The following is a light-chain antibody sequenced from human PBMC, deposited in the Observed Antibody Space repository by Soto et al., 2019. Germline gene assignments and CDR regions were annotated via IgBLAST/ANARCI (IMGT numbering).Light chain of an antibody. CDR1: NSNIGAGYD. CDR2: GNI. J-gene: IGLJ2*01. Sequence: QSVLTQPPSVSGAPGHRVTISCTGSNSNIGAGYDVHWYQQLPGTAPQLLIYGNINRPSGVPDRFSGSKSGTSASLAITGLQAEDEADYYCQSYDSRLSAILFGGGTKLTVL. CDR3: QSYDSRLSAIL. V-gene: IGLV1-40*01.